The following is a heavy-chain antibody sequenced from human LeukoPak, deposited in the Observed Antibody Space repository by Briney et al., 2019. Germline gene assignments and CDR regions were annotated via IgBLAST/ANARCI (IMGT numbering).Heavy chain of an antibody. D-gene: IGHD5-12*01. CDR3: AILVATIHYYYMDV. V-gene: IGHV1-46*01. CDR2: INPSGGST. Sequence: ASVKVSCKASGYTFTSYYMHWVRQAPGQGLEWMGIINPSGGSTSYAQKFQGRVTITTDESTSTAYMELSSLRSEDTAVYYCAILVATIHYYYMDVWGKETTVTVSS. J-gene: IGHJ6*03. CDR1: GYTFTSYY.